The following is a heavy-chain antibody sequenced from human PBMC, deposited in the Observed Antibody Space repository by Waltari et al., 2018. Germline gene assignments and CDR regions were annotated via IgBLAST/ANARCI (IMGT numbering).Heavy chain of an antibody. J-gene: IGHJ4*02. CDR1: GLRTSSVG. CDR3: AKDAFGNTYVDH. D-gene: IGHD3-10*01. V-gene: IGHV3-33*06. Sequence: QAQLVESGGGVVQPGMSLRLSCTGTGLRTSSVGMHWVRQAPGKGLEWVALIWFDGGQTYYADSVRGRFTISRDNSKNTLYLDMNSLKLNDTAIYYCAKDAFGNTYVDHWGQGTLVTVAS. CDR2: IWFDGGQT.